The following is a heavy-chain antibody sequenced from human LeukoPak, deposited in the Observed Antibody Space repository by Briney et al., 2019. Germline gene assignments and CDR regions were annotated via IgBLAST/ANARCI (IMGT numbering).Heavy chain of an antibody. CDR1: GFTFDDYA. CDR2: VSWNSGSI. D-gene: IGHD3-22*01. Sequence: GGSLRLSCAASGFTFDDYAMHWVRQAPGKGLEWVSGVSWNSGSIGYADSVKGRFTISRDNAKNSLYLQMNSLRAEDTALYYCAKDPTESFQASGYLYYLDYWGQGTLVTVSS. J-gene: IGHJ4*02. CDR3: AKDPTESFQASGYLYYLDY. V-gene: IGHV3-9*01.